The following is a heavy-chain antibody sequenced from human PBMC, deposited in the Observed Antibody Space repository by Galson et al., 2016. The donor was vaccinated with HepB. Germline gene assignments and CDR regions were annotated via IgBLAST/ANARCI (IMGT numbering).Heavy chain of an antibody. V-gene: IGHV3-33*01. Sequence: SLRLSCAASGFNFNAYGMHWVRQTPGKGLEWVAAIWSDGSNQHYADSVKGRFTISRDNSRNTVDLHMNSLRAEDTAVYHCAREEIYGDYWYFDLWGRGTLVTVS. CDR3: AREEIYGDYWYFDL. CDR1: GFNFNAYG. D-gene: IGHD4-17*01. J-gene: IGHJ2*01. CDR2: IWSDGSNQ.